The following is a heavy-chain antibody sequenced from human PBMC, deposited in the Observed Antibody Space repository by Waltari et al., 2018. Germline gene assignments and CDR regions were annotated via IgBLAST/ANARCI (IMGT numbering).Heavy chain of an antibody. Sequence: QVQLVQSGAEVKKPGSSVTVSCKASGDSVRNHVINWLRQAPGQGLEWVGRIIKIFGETDYAQDFQGRLTITADQFSNTVFMEMSDLRTDDTAVYYCARDADSGMEDYLDIWGQGTPIYVST. CDR2: IIKIFGET. V-gene: IGHV1-69*15. CDR1: GDSVRNHV. D-gene: IGHD2-21*02. CDR3: ARDADSGMEDYLDI. J-gene: IGHJ4*02.